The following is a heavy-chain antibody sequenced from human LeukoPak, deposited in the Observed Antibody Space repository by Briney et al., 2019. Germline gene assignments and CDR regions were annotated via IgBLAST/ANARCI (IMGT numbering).Heavy chain of an antibody. CDR1: GFTFSSYS. CDR2: ISSSSSYI. CDR3: ARCSVPADDY. V-gene: IGHV3-21*01. J-gene: IGHJ4*02. Sequence: PGGSLRLYCAASGFTFSSYSMNWVRQAPGKGLEWVSSISSSSSYIYYADSVKGRFTISRDNTKSSLYLQMNSLRAEDTAVYYCARCSVPADDYWGQGTLVTVSS. D-gene: IGHD2-2*01.